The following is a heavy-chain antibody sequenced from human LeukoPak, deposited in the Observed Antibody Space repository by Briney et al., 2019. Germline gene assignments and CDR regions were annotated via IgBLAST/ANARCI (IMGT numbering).Heavy chain of an antibody. V-gene: IGHV4-39*07. Sequence: PSETLSLTCTVSGGSISSSDSYWGWIRQPPGKGLEWIGNIYYSGTTYYNPSLKSRVTISVDTSKNQFSLKLSSVTAADTAVYYCAGGRTDIVVVPAALRNYYFDYWGQGTLVTVSS. CDR2: IYYSGTT. J-gene: IGHJ4*02. CDR3: AGGRTDIVVVPAALRNYYFDY. D-gene: IGHD2-2*01. CDR1: GGSISSSDSY.